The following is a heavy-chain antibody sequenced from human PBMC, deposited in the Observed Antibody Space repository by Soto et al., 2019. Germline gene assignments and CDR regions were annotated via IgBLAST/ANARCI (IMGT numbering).Heavy chain of an antibody. D-gene: IGHD3-9*01. CDR2: IYYSGST. Sequence: SETLSLTCAVYGGSLSGYYWSWIRQHPGKGLEWIGYIYYSGSTYYNPSLKSRVTISVDTSKNQFSLKLSSVTAADTVVYYCARTIFPWGQGTLVTVSS. CDR1: GGSLSGYY. V-gene: IGHV4-31*11. J-gene: IGHJ5*02. CDR3: ARTIFP.